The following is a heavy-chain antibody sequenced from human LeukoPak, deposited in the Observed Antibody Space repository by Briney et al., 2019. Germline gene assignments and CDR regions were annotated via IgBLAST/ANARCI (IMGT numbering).Heavy chain of an antibody. V-gene: IGHV3-23*01. D-gene: IGHD3-16*01. CDR2: ISDSGGST. Sequence: GGSLRLSCAVSGITLSNYGMSWVRQAPGKGLEWVAGISDSGGSTKYADSVKGRLTISRDNPKNTLYLQMNSLRVEDTAVYFCAKGGFGIRFILVGFRKEAYYFDSWGQGALVTVSS. CDR3: AKGGFGIRFILVGFRKEAYYFDS. CDR1: GITLSNYG. J-gene: IGHJ4*02.